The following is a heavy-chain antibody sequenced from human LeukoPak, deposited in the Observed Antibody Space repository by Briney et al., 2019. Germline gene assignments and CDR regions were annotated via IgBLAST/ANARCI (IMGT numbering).Heavy chain of an antibody. CDR1: SFTFSSYG. J-gene: IGHJ4*02. CDR2: RWYDVSNK. V-gene: IGHV3-33*06. D-gene: IGHD6-13*01. Sequence: GRSLRLSCAASSFTFSSYGMHWVRQAPGKGLEWVTVRWYDVSNKYYADSVKGRFTISRDHAKNTLYLQMSRRRGQNTALYYCVKCSMAAAGPFDYWGQGILVTVSS. CDR3: VKCSMAAAGPFDY.